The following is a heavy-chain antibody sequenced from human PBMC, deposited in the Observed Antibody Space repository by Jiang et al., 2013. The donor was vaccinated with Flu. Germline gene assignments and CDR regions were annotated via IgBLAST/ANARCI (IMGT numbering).Heavy chain of an antibody. CDR3: AREFRLGVTYYFDY. CDR2: ISYDGSNK. V-gene: IGHV3-30-3*01. Sequence: ASGFTFSSYAMHWVRQAPGKGLEWVAVISYDGSNKYYADSVKGRFTISRDNSKNTLYLQMNSLRAEDTAVYYCAREFRLGVTYYFDYWGQGTLVTVSS. CDR1: GFTFSSYA. D-gene: IGHD3-22*01. J-gene: IGHJ4*02.